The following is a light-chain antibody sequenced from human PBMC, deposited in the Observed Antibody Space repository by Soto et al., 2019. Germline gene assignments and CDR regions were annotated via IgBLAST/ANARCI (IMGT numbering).Light chain of an antibody. CDR3: AAWDESLNGVV. V-gene: IGLV1-44*01. CDR2: RNN. J-gene: IGLJ2*01. CDR1: SSNIGSKN. Sequence: QSVLTQPPSASGTPGQTVTISCSGSSSNIGSKNVNWYQQLPGAAPKLLIYRNNQWPSGVPDRFSGSKSGTSASLAISGLQYEDEGDYYCAAWDESLNGVVFGGGTKVTVL.